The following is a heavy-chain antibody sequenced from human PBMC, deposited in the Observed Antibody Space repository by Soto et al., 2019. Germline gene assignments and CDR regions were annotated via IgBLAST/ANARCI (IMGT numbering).Heavy chain of an antibody. CDR3: ARGGDYSNSSGFNDAFDI. Sequence: GGSLRLSCAASGFTFSSYEMNWVRQAPGEGLEWVSYISSSGGTIYYADSVKGRFTIPRDNAKTSLFLQMNSLRAEDTAVYYCARGGDYSNSSGFNDAFDIWGQGTMVTVSS. D-gene: IGHD3-22*01. J-gene: IGHJ3*02. V-gene: IGHV3-48*03. CDR1: GFTFSSYE. CDR2: ISSSGGTI.